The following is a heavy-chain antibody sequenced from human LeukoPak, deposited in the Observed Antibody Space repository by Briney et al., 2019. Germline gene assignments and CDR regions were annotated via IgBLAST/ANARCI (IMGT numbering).Heavy chain of an antibody. CDR1: GFTFSSST. Sequence: GSLRLSCAASGFTFSSSTMNWVRQAPVKGLEWVSSIRSSSSYIYYADSVKGRFTISRDNAKSSLYLQMNSLRAEDTAVYYCAKVNPFGVVVPAAMGYYMDVWGKGTTVTVSS. CDR3: AKVNPFGVVVPAAMGYYMDV. D-gene: IGHD2-2*01. CDR2: IRSSSSYI. V-gene: IGHV3-21*01. J-gene: IGHJ6*03.